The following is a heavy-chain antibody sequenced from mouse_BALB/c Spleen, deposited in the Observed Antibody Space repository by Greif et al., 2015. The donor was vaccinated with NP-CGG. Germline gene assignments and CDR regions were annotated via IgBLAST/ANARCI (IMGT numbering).Heavy chain of an antibody. J-gene: IGHJ3*01. V-gene: IGHV1S22*01. D-gene: IGHD4-1*01. CDR2: IYPGSGRT. CDR1: GSTGGRSW. Sequence: LQQSGSELVRPGASVKLSCKASGSTGGRSWLPWVKQRPGQGLEWIGNIYPGSGRTPSDETFKSPAPLTVDTSSSTAYMQLSSLTSEDSAVYYCTKLGGGAYWGQGTLVTVSA. CDR3: TKLGGGAY.